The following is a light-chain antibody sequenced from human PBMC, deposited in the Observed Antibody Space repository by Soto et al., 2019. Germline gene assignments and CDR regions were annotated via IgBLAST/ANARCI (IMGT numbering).Light chain of an antibody. CDR3: QQYSNWPQS. Sequence: EIVMTQSPATLSVSPGERATLSCRASQSVSSNLAWYQQKPGQAPRLLIYGASTRATGIPARFSGSGSETEFTLTISSLQSEDFAVYHCQQYSNWPQSFGQGTKVDIK. CDR2: GAS. V-gene: IGKV3D-15*01. CDR1: QSVSSN. J-gene: IGKJ2*03.